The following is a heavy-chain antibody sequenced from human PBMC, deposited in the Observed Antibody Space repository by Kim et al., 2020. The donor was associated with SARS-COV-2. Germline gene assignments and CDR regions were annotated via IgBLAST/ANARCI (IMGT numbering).Heavy chain of an antibody. D-gene: IGHD3-22*01. J-gene: IGHJ4*02. Sequence: GGSLRRSCAASGFTFSNYWIHWVRQAPGKGLVWVSRINTDGSTTTYADSVQGRFTISRDNAKSTLLLQMNSLRAEDTALYYCVRSHYSASSGYYYDFWGQGTLVTVSS. V-gene: IGHV3-74*01. CDR1: GFTFSNYW. CDR3: VRSHYSASSGYYYDF. CDR2: INTDGSTT.